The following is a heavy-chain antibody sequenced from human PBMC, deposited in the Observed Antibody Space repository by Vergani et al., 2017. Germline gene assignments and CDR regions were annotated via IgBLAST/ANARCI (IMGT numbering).Heavy chain of an antibody. D-gene: IGHD5-24*01. CDR2: ISDYRGKP. CDR3: ARXSRYGGGYNYGIDF. CDR1: GYSFSDYG. Sequence: QAQLVQSGAEMKKPGASVKISCKASGYSFSDYGFSWVRRAPGRGPEWMGWISDYRGKPNYAQEFQGRVTMTTDTSTTTAYMELWSLRSDDTAIYYCARXSRYGGGYNYGIDFWGQGTLVTVSS. J-gene: IGHJ4*02. V-gene: IGHV1-18*01.